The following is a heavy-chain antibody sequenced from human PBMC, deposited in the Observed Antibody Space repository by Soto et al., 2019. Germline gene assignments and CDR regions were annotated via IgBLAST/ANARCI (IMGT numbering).Heavy chain of an antibody. V-gene: IGHV3-23*01. Sequence: EVQLLESGGGLVQPGGSLRVSCAASGFTFNSYAMNWVRQAPGKGLEWVSGISARGDRTYYADSEKGVFTIPRETSKDTLHLPVNSLGDEDTGVYYGAIDDGKVVAGERGYWGRGTLVTVSS. D-gene: IGHD6-19*01. CDR2: ISARGDRT. CDR3: AIDDGKVVAGERGY. CDR1: GFTFNSYA. J-gene: IGHJ4*02.